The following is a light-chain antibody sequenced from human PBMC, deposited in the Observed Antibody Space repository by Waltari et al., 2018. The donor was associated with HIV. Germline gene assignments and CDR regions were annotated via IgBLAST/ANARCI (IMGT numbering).Light chain of an antibody. J-gene: IGKJ4*01. V-gene: IGKV4-1*01. CDR2: WVS. CDR1: QKISDSSTLNAS. CDR3: QQYYDKPLT. Sequence: DITLTQTPDSLAVSLGSRAAMNCKSSQKISDSSTLNASLAWYQQKPRQPPKLLMFWVSVRASGVPDRGSGSGSETEFTLTINSVQAEDVAVYFCQQYYDKPLTFGRVTKVEI.